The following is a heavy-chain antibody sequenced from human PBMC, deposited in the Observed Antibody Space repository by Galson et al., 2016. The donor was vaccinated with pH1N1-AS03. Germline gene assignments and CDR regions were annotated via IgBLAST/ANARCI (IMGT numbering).Heavy chain of an antibody. CDR3: AKGLNGYYESSGLFDY. CDR2: ISYDGNYK. CDR1: GFTFSNFG. J-gene: IGHJ4*02. V-gene: IGHV3-30*18. D-gene: IGHD3-22*01. Sequence: SLRLSCAASGFTFSNFGMHWVRQAPGKGLEWVAVISYDGNYKHYGDSVKGRFTISRDNSRNTVYLQMNSLRAEDTAMFYCAKGLNGYYESSGLFDYWGQGTLVTVSS.